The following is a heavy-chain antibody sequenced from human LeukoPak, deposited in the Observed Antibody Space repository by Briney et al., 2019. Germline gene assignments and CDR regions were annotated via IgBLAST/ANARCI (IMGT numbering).Heavy chain of an antibody. CDR1: GFTFTTYS. V-gene: IGHV1-3*01. D-gene: IGHD6-19*01. J-gene: IGHJ5*02. CDR2: INAANGNT. CDR3: VRGAPIRVAVAATFDP. Sequence: ASVKVSCMTSGFTFTTYSMHWVRQAPGERLEWMGWINAANGNTQYSQKFQGRVTITRDTSASTAYMELSSLRSEDTAVYYCVRGAPIRVAVAATFDPWGQGTLVAVPS.